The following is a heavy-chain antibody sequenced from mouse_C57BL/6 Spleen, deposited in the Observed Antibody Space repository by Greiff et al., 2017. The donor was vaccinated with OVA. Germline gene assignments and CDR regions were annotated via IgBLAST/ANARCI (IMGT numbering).Heavy chain of an antibody. J-gene: IGHJ2*01. D-gene: IGHD1-1*01. CDR2: ISSGSSTI. V-gene: IGHV5-17*01. CDR3: ASGYGSSYYFDY. CDR1: GFTFSDYG. Sequence: EVKVEESGGGLVKPGGSLKLSCAASGFTFSDYGMHWVRQAPEKGLEWVAYISSGSSTIYYADTVKGRFTISRDNAKNTLFLQMTSLRSEDTAMYYCASGYGSSYYFDYWGQGTTLTVSS.